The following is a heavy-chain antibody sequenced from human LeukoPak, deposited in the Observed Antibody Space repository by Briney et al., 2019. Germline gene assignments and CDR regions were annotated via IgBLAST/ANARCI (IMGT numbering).Heavy chain of an antibody. CDR3: ARDLFDDSSGYYYAGYYYYGMDV. CDR1: GFFVRSNY. CDR2: IYSGGST. J-gene: IGHJ6*02. D-gene: IGHD3-22*01. V-gene: IGHV3-53*01. Sequence: GGSLRLSCAASGFFVRSNYLSWVRQAPGKGLEWVSVIYSGGSTYYADSVKGRFTIPRDNSKNTLYLQMNSLRAEDTAVYYCARDLFDDSSGYYYAGYYYYGMDVWGQGTTVTVSS.